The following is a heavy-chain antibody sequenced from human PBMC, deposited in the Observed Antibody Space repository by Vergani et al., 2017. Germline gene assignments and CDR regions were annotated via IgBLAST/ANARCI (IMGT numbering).Heavy chain of an antibody. CDR2: INPSGGST. Sequence: QVQLVQSGAEVKKPGSSVKVSCKASGGTFSSYAISWVRQAPGQGLEWMGIINPSGGSTSYAQKFQGRVTMTRDTSTSTVYMELSSLRSEDTAVYYCARVSRLLLYAFDIWGQGTMVTVSS. J-gene: IGHJ3*02. D-gene: IGHD3-22*01. CDR3: ARVSRLLLYAFDI. V-gene: IGHV1-46*03. CDR1: GGTFSSYA.